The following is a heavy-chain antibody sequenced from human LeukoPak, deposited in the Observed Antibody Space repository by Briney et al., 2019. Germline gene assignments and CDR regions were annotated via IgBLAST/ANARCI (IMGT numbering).Heavy chain of an antibody. CDR2: IKQDGSEK. Sequence: PGGSLRLSCAASGFTFSSYWMSWVRQAPGKGLEWVANIKQDGSEKYYVDSVKGRFTISRDNAKSSLYLQMNSLRAEDTAVYYCARDLSSYYDSSGYAHEYWGQGTLVTVSS. J-gene: IGHJ4*02. D-gene: IGHD3-22*01. CDR1: GFTFSSYW. V-gene: IGHV3-7*01. CDR3: ARDLSSYYDSSGYAHEY.